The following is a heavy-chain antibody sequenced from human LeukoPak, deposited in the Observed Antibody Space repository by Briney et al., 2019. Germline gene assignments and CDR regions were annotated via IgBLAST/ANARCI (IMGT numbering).Heavy chain of an antibody. V-gene: IGHV3-30-3*01. Sequence: PGRSLRLSCAASGFTFSNYAMHWVRQAPGKGLEWVAVISYDENNKYYADSVKGRFTISRDNSKNTLYLQMNSLRAEDTAVYYCASLQGLDYWGQGTLVTVSS. CDR1: GFTFSNYA. J-gene: IGHJ4*02. CDR3: ASLQGLDY. CDR2: ISYDENNK.